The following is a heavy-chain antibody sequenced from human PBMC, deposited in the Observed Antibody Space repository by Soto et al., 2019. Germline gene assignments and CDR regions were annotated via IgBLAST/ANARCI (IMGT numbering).Heavy chain of an antibody. CDR1: GFTFSSYA. V-gene: IGHV3-23*01. J-gene: IGHJ3*02. Sequence: GGSLRLSCAASGFTFSSYAMTWVRQAPGKGLDWVAAISDSGGSTYYADSVKGRFTISRDNSKNTVYLQMNSLRAEDTAVYYCAKGNSWSPALVLDIWGQGTMVTVSS. CDR3: AKGNSWSPALVLDI. CDR2: ISDSGGST. D-gene: IGHD1-7*01.